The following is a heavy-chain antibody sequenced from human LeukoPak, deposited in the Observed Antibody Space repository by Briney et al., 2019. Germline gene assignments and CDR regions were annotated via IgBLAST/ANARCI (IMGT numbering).Heavy chain of an antibody. J-gene: IGHJ3*02. Sequence: GGSLRLSCAASGFTFSSYGMHWVRQAPGKGLEWVAFIRYDGSNKYYADSVKGRFTISRDNSKNSLYLQLNSLRAEDTAVYYCARSIAAAIDAFDIWGQGTMVTVSS. D-gene: IGHD6-13*01. CDR2: IRYDGSNK. CDR1: GFTFSSYG. CDR3: ARSIAAAIDAFDI. V-gene: IGHV3-30*02.